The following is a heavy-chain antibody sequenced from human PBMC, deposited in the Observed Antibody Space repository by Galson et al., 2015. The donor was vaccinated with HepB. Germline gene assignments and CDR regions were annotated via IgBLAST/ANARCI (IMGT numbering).Heavy chain of an antibody. CDR1: GFTFSSYG. CDR2: IAYDGTKT. Sequence: SLRLSCAASGFTFSSYGMHWVRQAPGKGLEWVAYIAYDGTKTYHADSVKGRFTISRDNSKDTLYLQMNSLRAEDTAVYYCAKTSGGYFDYWGQGAPVTVSS. D-gene: IGHD3-16*01. J-gene: IGHJ4*02. CDR3: AKTSGGYFDY. V-gene: IGHV3-30*18.